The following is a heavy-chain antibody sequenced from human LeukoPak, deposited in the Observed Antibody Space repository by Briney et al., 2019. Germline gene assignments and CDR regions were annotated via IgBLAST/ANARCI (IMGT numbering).Heavy chain of an antibody. D-gene: IGHD3-22*01. CDR2: ISWNSGSI. V-gene: IGHV3-9*01. CDR3: AKSVNYYDSSFDY. CDR1: GFTFDDYA. J-gene: IGHJ4*02. Sequence: PGGSLRLSCAASGFTFDDYAMHWVRQAPGKGLEWVSGISWNSGSIGYADSVKGRFTISRDNAKNSLYLQMNSLRAEDTALYYCAKSVNYYDSSFDYWGQGTLATVSS.